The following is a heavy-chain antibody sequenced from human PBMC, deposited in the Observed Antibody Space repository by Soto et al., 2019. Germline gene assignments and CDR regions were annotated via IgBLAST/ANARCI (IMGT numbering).Heavy chain of an antibody. J-gene: IGHJ4*02. D-gene: IGHD3-10*01. CDR2: INSDGSST. Sequence: EVQLVESGGGLVQPGGSLRLSCAASGFTFSSYWMHWVRQAPGKGLVWVSRINSDGSSTNYEDSVKGQFTISRDNAKNTLYLQINSLRAEDTAVYYCGRGASGSYRLDYWGQGTLVTVSS. CDR3: GRGASGSYRLDY. CDR1: GFTFSSYW. V-gene: IGHV3-74*01.